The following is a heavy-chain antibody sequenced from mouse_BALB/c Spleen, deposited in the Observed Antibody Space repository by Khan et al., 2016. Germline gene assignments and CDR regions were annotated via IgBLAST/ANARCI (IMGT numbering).Heavy chain of an antibody. CDR3: ASQYGSSYVGFAY. V-gene: IGHV1-54*01. Sequence: QVQLQQSGAELVRPGTSVKVSCKASGYAFTNCLIEWVKQRPGQGLEWIGVINPGSGGTNYNERFKGKATLTADNSSSTAYMQLSSLTSDDSAVSVYASQYGSSYVGFAYWGQGTLVTVSA. D-gene: IGHD1-1*01. J-gene: IGHJ3*01. CDR1: GYAFTNCL. CDR2: INPGSGGT.